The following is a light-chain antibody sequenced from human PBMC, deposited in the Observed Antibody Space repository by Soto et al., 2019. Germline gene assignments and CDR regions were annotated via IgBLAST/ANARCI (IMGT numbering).Light chain of an antibody. CDR3: QHYVERSPIT. J-gene: IGKJ5*01. V-gene: IGKV3D-15*01. Sequence: EIVMTQSPATLSLSPGDTATLSCRASQSVDTNLAWYVQKPGQAPRRLMYGVSTWGTGVAARFSGSGSGTDFTLTISRLEPEDFALYYCQHYVERSPITFGQGTRLEIK. CDR1: QSVDTN. CDR2: GVS.